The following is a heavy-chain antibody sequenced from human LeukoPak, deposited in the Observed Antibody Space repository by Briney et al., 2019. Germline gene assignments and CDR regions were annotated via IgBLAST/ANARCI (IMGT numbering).Heavy chain of an antibody. CDR2: INPSGGST. J-gene: IGHJ1*01. CDR1: GYTFTSYY. D-gene: IGHD3-10*01. CDR3: ARDYYGSGSYQYQH. Sequence: ASVKVSCKASGYTFTSYYMHWVRQAPGQGLEWMGIINPSGGSTSYAQKFQGRVTMTRDTSISTAYMELSRLRYDDTAVYYCARDYYGSGSYQYQHWGQGTLVTVSS. V-gene: IGHV1-46*01.